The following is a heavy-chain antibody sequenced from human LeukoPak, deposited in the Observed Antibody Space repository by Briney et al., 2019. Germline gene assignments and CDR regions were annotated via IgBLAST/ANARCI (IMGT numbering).Heavy chain of an antibody. CDR3: ARDRSAAPELIYFDY. J-gene: IGHJ4*02. D-gene: IGHD1-14*01. CDR1: GFTFSNYW. V-gene: IGHV3-7*01. Sequence: PGGSLRLSCAASGFTFSNYWMSWVRQAPGKGLEWVANIKQDGSEKYYVDSVKGRFTISRDNAKNSLYLQMNSLRAEDTAVYYCARDRSAAPELIYFDYWGQGTLVTVSS. CDR2: IKQDGSEK.